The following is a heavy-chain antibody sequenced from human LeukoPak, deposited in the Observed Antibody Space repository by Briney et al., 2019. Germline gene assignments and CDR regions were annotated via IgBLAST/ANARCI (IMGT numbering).Heavy chain of an antibody. Sequence: GGSLRLSCAASGFTFSSYSMNWVRQAPGKGLEWVSYISSSSSTIYYADSVKGRFTISRDNAKNSLYLHMNSLRAEDTAVYYCARAIYHLDYWGQGTLVTVSS. CDR3: ARAIYHLDY. D-gene: IGHD2/OR15-2a*01. CDR2: ISSSSSTI. J-gene: IGHJ4*02. V-gene: IGHV3-48*01. CDR1: GFTFSSYS.